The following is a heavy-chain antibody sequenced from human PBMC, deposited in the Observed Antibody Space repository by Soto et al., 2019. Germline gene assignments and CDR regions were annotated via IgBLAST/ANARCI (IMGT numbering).Heavy chain of an antibody. Sequence: QVQLVQSGAEVKKPGASVKVSCKASGYTFTSYAMHWVRQAPGQRLEWMGWINAGNGNTKYSQKFQGRVTITRDTSASTADLELSSLRSEDTAVYYCARAADFWSAKNWFDPWGQGTLVTVSS. V-gene: IGHV1-3*01. J-gene: IGHJ5*02. CDR1: GYTFTSYA. CDR2: INAGNGNT. CDR3: ARAADFWSAKNWFDP. D-gene: IGHD3-3*01.